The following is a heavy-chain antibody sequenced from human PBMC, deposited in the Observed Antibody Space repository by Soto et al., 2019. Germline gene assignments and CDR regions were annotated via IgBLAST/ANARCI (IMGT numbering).Heavy chain of an antibody. D-gene: IGHD6-6*01. CDR3: ARDRLRAARSLGYNWFDP. Sequence: ASVKVSCKASGYTFTSYAMHWVRQAPGQRLEWMGWINAGNGNTKYSQKFQGRVTITRDTSASTAYMELSSLRSEDTAVYYCARDRLRAARSLGYNWFDPWGQGTLVTVSS. V-gene: IGHV1-3*01. CDR1: GYTFTSYA. CDR2: INAGNGNT. J-gene: IGHJ5*02.